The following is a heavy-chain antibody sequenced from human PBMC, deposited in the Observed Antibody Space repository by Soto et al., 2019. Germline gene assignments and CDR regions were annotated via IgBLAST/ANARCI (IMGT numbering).Heavy chain of an antibody. CDR3: GSVRPSGYVLS. J-gene: IGHJ5*02. V-gene: IGHV4-59*01. D-gene: IGHD6-25*01. CDR2: VYFSGNT. CDR1: GGSLSSYY. Sequence: SETLSLTCTVSGGSLSSYYWTWIRQSPGKGLEWIGYVYFSGNTNYNPSLKSRVAISIDTSKNQFSLRLASVTAADAAFYYCGSVRPSGYVLSWGQGTLVTVSS.